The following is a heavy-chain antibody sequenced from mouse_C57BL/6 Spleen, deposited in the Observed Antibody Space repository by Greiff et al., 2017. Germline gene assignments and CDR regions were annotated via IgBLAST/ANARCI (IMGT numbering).Heavy chain of an antibody. CDR3: ARPANLDRPWFAY. CDR2: IYPRSGNT. Sequence: VQVVESGAELARPGASVKLSCKASGYTFTSYGISWVKQRTGQGLEWIGEIYPRSGNTYYNEKFKGKATLTADKSSSTAYMELRSLTSEDSAVYFCARPANLDRPWFAYWGQGALVTVSA. D-gene: IGHD4-1*01. J-gene: IGHJ3*01. CDR1: GYTFTSYG. V-gene: IGHV1-81*01.